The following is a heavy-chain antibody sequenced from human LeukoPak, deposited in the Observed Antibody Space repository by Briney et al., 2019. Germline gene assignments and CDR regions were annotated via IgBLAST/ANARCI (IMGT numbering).Heavy chain of an antibody. Sequence: GESLKISCKGSGYTFTGYYMHWVRQAPGQGLEWMGWINPSSGRTNYAQNFQDRVAMTRDTSISTAYMELSSLRSDDTAVYYCARGSSIHVLLYHYYYMDVWGKRTTVAVSS. D-gene: IGHD2-2*01. CDR3: ARGSSIHVLLYHYYYMDV. CDR1: GYTFTGYY. J-gene: IGHJ6*03. CDR2: INPSSGRT. V-gene: IGHV1-2*02.